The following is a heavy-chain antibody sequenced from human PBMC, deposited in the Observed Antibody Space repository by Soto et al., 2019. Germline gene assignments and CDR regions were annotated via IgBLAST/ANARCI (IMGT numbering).Heavy chain of an antibody. J-gene: IGHJ4*02. V-gene: IGHV3-30*18. CDR2: ISYDGSNK. CDR3: AKDGLKASVAGPDY. D-gene: IGHD6-19*01. CDR1: GFTFSSYG. Sequence: GGFLRLSCAASGFTFSSYGMHWVRQAPGKGLEWVAVISYDGSNKYYADSVKGRFTISRDNSKNTLYLQMNSLRAEDTAVYYCAKDGLKASVAGPDYWGQGTLVTVSS.